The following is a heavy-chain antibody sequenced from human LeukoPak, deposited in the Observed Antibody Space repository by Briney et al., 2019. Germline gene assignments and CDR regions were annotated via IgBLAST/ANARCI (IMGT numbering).Heavy chain of an antibody. V-gene: IGHV4-39*07. J-gene: IGHJ4*02. CDR2: VYSSGNT. Sequence: SETLSLTCTVSGGSITSGSFYWGWIRQPPGKGLEWIASVYSSGNTYYKPSLQSRLTISLDTSKNQFSLKVSSVTAADTAVYYCASSLREQGYFDYWGQGTLVTVSS. D-gene: IGHD1/OR15-1a*01. CDR1: GGSITSGSFY. CDR3: ASSLREQGYFDY.